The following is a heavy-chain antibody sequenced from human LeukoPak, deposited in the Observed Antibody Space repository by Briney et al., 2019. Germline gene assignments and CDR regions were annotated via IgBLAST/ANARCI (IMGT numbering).Heavy chain of an antibody. CDR3: ARDKEYSSSPGDY. CDR1: GYTFTGYY. CDR2: INPNSGGT. J-gene: IGHJ4*02. D-gene: IGHD6-6*01. Sequence: ASVKVSRKASGYTFTGYYMHWVRQAPGQGLEWMGRINPNSGGTNYAQKFQGRVTMTRDTSISTAYMELSRLRSDDTAVYYCARDKEYSSSPGDYWGQGTLVTVSS. V-gene: IGHV1-2*06.